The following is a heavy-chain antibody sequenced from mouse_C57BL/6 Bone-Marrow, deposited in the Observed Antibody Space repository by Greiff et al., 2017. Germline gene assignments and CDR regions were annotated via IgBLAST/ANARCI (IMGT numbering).Heavy chain of an antibody. CDR3: AILLLYCPFAY. CDR2: ISYDGSN. Sequence: VQLKESGPGLVKPSQSLSLTCSVTGYSITSGYYWNWIRQFPGNKLEWMGYISYDGSNNYNPSLKNRISITRDTSKNQFFLKLNSVTTEDTATYYCAILLLYCPFAYWGQGNLVTVSA. J-gene: IGHJ3*01. D-gene: IGHD2-12*01. CDR1: GYSITSGYY. V-gene: IGHV3-6*01.